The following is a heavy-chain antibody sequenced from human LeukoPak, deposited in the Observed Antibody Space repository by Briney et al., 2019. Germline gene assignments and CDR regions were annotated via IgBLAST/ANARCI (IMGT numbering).Heavy chain of an antibody. CDR2: INAGGSST. J-gene: IGHJ5*02. CDR3: ATYYRDYVNWFDP. CDR1: GFTFRSYA. D-gene: IGHD4-17*01. Sequence: GGSLRLSCAASGFTFRSYAMRYVRQAPGQGGEWGSSINAGGSSTLYTDSVRGRVTIYRDNTKNTLSLQMNYLRAEDTAIYYCATYYRDYVNWFDPWGQGTLVTVSS. V-gene: IGHV3-23*03.